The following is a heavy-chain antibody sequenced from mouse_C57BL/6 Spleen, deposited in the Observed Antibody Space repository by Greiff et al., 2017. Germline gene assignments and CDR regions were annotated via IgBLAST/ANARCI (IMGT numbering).Heavy chain of an antibody. Sequence: VQLQQPGAELVKPGASVKLSCKASGYTFTSYWMHWVKQRPGQGLEWIGMIHPNSSSTNYNEKFKSKATLTVDKSSSTAYMQLSSLTSEDSAVYYCAGGYDRDYFDYWGQGTTLTVSS. V-gene: IGHV1-64*01. J-gene: IGHJ2*01. CDR1: GYTFTSYW. D-gene: IGHD2-2*01. CDR3: AGGYDRDYFDY. CDR2: IHPNSSST.